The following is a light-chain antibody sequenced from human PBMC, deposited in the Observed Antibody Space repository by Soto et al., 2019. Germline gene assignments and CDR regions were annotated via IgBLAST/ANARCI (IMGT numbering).Light chain of an antibody. CDR1: QSVLYISNNANY. CDR3: QQYYTSPLT. J-gene: IGKJ4*01. CDR2: WAS. Sequence: DIVMTQYPDSLAVSLGERATINCKSSQSVLYISNNANYVTWFQQNPGQPPKLLIYWASTRQYWVPDRFSGSGSGTDFTLTISSLQAEDLAVYYCQQYYTSPLTFGEGTKVEIK. V-gene: IGKV4-1*01.